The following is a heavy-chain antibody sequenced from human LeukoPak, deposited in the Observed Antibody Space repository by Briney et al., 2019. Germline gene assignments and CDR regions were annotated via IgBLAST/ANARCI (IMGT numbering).Heavy chain of an antibody. D-gene: IGHD1-26*01. CDR2: ISPGGDIT. Sequence: GGSLRLSCAASGFTFRAHGMDWVCQAPGKGLEWVAGISPGGDITYYADSVMGRFTIPRDNSKNTLYLQMNSLRAEDTAVYYCAKEVGATVRASYFDYWGQGTLVTVSS. J-gene: IGHJ4*02. CDR3: AKEVGATVRASYFDY. CDR1: GFTFRAHG. V-gene: IGHV3-23*01.